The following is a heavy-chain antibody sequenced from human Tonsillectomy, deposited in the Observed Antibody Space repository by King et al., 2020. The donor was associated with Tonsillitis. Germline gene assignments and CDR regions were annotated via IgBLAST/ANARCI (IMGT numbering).Heavy chain of an antibody. Sequence: VQLVESGGGVVQPGRSLRLSCAASGFTFSSDVIHWVRQAPGKGLEWWALIGSEGINKYYADSVKGRFTISRNNSKTTLYLQMNSLRAEDTAVYYCARDGYDFWSGYHMSRDAFDIWGQGTMVTVSS. D-gene: IGHD3-3*01. CDR2: IGSEGINK. J-gene: IGHJ3*02. V-gene: IGHV3-33*01. CDR3: ARDGYDFWSGYHMSRDAFDI. CDR1: GFTFSSDV.